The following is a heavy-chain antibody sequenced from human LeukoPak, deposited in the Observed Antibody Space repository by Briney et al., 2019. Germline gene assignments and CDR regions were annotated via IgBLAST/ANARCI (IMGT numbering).Heavy chain of an antibody. CDR2: INPNSGGT. J-gene: IGHJ3*02. V-gene: IGHV1-2*02. Sequence: GASVKVSCKASGYTFTGYYMHWVRQAPGQGLEWMGWINPNSGGTNYAQKFQGRVTMTRDTSISTAYMELSNLRSEDTAVYYCAIWSGYYPVDAFDIWGQGTMVTVSS. CDR3: AIWSGYYPVDAFDI. D-gene: IGHD3-3*01. CDR1: GYTFTGYY.